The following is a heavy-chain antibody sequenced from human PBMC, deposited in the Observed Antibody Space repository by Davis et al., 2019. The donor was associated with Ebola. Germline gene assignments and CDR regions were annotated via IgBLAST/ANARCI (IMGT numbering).Heavy chain of an antibody. Sequence: ASVKVSCKASGYEASGYSFSTFGIAWVRQAPGQGLEWMGWISAYNGNTNYAPKFQGRVTMTTDTSTTTAYMELRSLRSDDTALYYCARVVRYGTISDYWGQGTLVTVSS. CDR3: ARVVRYGTISDY. V-gene: IGHV1-18*01. D-gene: IGHD3-16*02. CDR1: GYSFSTFG. CDR2: ISAYNGNT. J-gene: IGHJ4*02.